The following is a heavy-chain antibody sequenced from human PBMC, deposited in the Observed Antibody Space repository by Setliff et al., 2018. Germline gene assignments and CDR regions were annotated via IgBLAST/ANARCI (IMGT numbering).Heavy chain of an antibody. V-gene: IGHV4-59*08. J-gene: IGHJ4*02. CDR3: ARQGASGAPHY. D-gene: IGHD6-13*01. CDR2: MYYSGSF. CDR1: GGSISGHY. Sequence: SETLSLTCTVSGGSISGHYWTWIRQPPGKGLEWVGYMYYSGSFNYNPSLESRVTISVDTSKNQFSLQLTSVTAADTAIYYCARQGASGAPHYWGQGTLVTVSS.